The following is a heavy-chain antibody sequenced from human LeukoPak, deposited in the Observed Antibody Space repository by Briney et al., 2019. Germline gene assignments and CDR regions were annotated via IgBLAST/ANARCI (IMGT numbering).Heavy chain of an antibody. CDR2: IYYSGST. V-gene: IGHV4-39*07. Sequence: SETLSLTCTVSGGSISSSSYYWGWIRQPPGKGLEWIGSIYYSGSTYYNPSLKSRDTISVDTSKNQFSLKLSSVTAADTAVYYCASDGSGYSYNWFDPWGQGTLVTVSS. D-gene: IGHD3-3*01. J-gene: IGHJ5*02. CDR1: GGSISSSSYY. CDR3: ASDGSGYSYNWFDP.